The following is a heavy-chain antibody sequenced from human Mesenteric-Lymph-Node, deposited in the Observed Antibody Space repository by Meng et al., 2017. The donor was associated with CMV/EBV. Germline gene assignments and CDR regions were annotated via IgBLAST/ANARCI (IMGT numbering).Heavy chain of an antibody. D-gene: IGHD3-3*01. V-gene: IGHV4-34*01. J-gene: IGHJ5*02. CDR1: GGSFSGYY. CDR2: INHSGST. Sequence: SETLSLTCAVYGGSFSGYYWSWIRQPPGKGLEWIGEINHSGSTNYNPSLKSRVTISVDTSKNQFSLKLSSVTAADTAVYYCARSSITIFGVVIPFDPWGQGTLVTVSS. CDR3: ARSSITIFGVVIPFDP.